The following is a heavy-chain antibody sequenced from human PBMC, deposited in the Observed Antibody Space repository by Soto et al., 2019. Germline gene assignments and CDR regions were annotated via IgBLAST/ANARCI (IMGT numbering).Heavy chain of an antibody. CDR3: AKVLSSGYDY. CDR1: GLTFRIYA. V-gene: IGHV3-23*01. CDR2: IPGSGGAT. D-gene: IGHD3-22*01. J-gene: IGHJ4*02. Sequence: GGSLRLSCAASGLTFRIYAMNWVRQAPGGGLEWVSAIPGSGGATFYADSVRGRFTISRDNSKNTLFLQMNSLRAEDTAIYYCAKVLSSGYDYWGQGTLVTVSS.